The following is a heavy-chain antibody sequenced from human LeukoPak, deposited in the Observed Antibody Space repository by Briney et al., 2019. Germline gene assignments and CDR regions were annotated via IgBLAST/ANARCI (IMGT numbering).Heavy chain of an antibody. CDR2: IIPILGIA. Sequence: GASVKVSCKASGGTFSSYAISWVRQAPGQGLEWMGRIIPILGIANYAQKFQGRVTITADKSTSTAYMELSSLRSEDTAVYYCAKPFQQLLLWFGELSVWGQGTLVTVSS. J-gene: IGHJ4*02. CDR3: AKPFQQLLLWFGELSV. CDR1: GGTFSSYA. D-gene: IGHD3-10*01. V-gene: IGHV1-69*04.